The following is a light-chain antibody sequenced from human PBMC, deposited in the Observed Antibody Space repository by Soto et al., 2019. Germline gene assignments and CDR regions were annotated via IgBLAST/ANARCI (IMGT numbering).Light chain of an antibody. CDR2: STN. CDR1: SSNVGSNI. V-gene: IGLV1-44*01. CDR3: SAWDDSLHGVV. Sequence: QPVLTQPPSASGTPGQRITISCSGSSSNVGSNIVNWYQQLPGTAPKLLIYSTNQRPSGVPDRFSGSRSGTSASLAISGLQSEDEADYYCSAWDDSLHGVVFGGGTKVTVL. J-gene: IGLJ3*02.